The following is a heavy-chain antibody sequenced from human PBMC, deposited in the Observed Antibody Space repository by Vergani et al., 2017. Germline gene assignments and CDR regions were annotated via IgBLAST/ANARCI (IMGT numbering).Heavy chain of an antibody. CDR1: GYSFTSYW. CDR3: ARLMAGCSGGSCYSRAVDY. V-gene: IGHV5-51*01. Sequence: EVQLVQSGAEVKTPGESLKISCKGSGYSFTSYWIGWVRQMPGKGLEWMGIIYPGDSDTRYSPSFQGQVTISADKSISTAYLQWSSLKASDTAMYYCARLMAGCSGGSCYSRAVDYWGQGTLVTVSS. CDR2: IYPGDSDT. D-gene: IGHD2-15*01. J-gene: IGHJ4*02.